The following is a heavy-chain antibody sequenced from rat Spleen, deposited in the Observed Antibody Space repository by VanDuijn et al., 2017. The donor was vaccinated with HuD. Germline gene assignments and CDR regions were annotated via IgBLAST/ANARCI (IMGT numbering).Heavy chain of an antibody. CDR2: IWGDGST. V-gene: IGHV2-32*01. Sequence: QVQLKESGPGLVKPSETLSLTCTVSGFSLTSYHVSWVRQPPGKGLEWMGVIWGDGSTAYNSALKSRLSISRDTSKSQVFLKMSSLKTEDTATYYCARDTTPWGYWGQGVMVTVSS. J-gene: IGHJ2*01. CDR1: GFSLTSYH. CDR3: ARDTTPWGY.